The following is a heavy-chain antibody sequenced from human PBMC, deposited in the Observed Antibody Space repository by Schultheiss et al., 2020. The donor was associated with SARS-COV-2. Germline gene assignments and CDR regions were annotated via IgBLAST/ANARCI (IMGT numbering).Heavy chain of an antibody. CDR1: GFTFSNAW. D-gene: IGHD3-10*01. CDR3: TTDPRITMVRGVIVREVSPNCWGY. V-gene: IGHV3-15*01. Sequence: GGSLRLSCAASGFTFSNAWMSWVRQAPGKGLEWVGRIKSKTDGGTIDYAAPVKGRFTISRDDSKSTLYLKMNSLKTEDTAVYYCTTDPRITMVRGVIVREVSPNCWGYWGQGTLVTVSS. CDR2: IKSKTDGGTI. J-gene: IGHJ4*02.